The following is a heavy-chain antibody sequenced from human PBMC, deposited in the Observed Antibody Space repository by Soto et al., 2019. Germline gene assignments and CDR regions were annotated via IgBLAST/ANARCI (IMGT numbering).Heavy chain of an antibody. CDR1: GGSFSGYY. Sequence: SDTLSLTWAVYGGSFSGYYWSLYRQPPGKGLEWIGEINHSGSTNDNPSLKSRVTISVATSKNQFSLKLSSVTAADTAVYYCARGSRLLWFGELSPNYGMDVWGQGTTVTVSS. CDR2: INHSGST. J-gene: IGHJ6*02. V-gene: IGHV4-34*01. CDR3: ARGSRLLWFGELSPNYGMDV. D-gene: IGHD3-10*01.